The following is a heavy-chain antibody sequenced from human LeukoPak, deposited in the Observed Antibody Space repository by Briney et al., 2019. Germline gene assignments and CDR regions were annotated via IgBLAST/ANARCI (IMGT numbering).Heavy chain of an antibody. CDR1: GYTLTDYY. J-gene: IGHJ4*02. V-gene: IGHV1-2*06. D-gene: IGHD3-22*01. Sequence: ASVKVSCKASGYTLTDYYMHWVRQAPGQGLEWMGRINPNSGGTNYAQKFQGRVTMTRDTPISTVYMELSRLRSDDTAVYYCARVGYYESSGYYEYWGQGTLVTVSS. CDR2: INPNSGGT. CDR3: ARVGYYESSGYYEY.